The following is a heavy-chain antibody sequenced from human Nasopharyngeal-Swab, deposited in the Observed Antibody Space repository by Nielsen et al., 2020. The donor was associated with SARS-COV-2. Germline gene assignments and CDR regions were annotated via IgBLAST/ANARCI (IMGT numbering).Heavy chain of an antibody. J-gene: IGHJ6*03. V-gene: IGHV4-59*08. CDR3: ARHSYYYYYMDV. Sequence: SETLSLTCTVSGGSISSYYWSWIRQPPGKGLEWIGYIYYSGSTNYNPSLKSRVTISVDTSKNQFSLKLSSVTAADTAVYYCARHSYYYYYMDVWGKGTTVTVSS. CDR2: IYYSGST. CDR1: GGSISSYY.